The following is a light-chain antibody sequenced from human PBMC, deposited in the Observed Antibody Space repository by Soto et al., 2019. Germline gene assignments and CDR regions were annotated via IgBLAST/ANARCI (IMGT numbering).Light chain of an antibody. CDR2: EVT. J-gene: IGLJ3*02. Sequence: QSALTQPPSASGSPGQSVTISCTGTSSDVGAYNYVSWYQQHAGKAPKLVIYEVTKRPSGVPDRFSGSKSANTASLTVSGLHAEDEADYYCSSFANSNTWVFGGGTQLTVL. CDR3: SSFANSNTWV. V-gene: IGLV2-8*01. CDR1: SSDVGAYNY.